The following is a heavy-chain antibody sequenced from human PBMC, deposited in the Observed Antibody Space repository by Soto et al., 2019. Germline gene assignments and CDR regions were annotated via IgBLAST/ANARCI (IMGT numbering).Heavy chain of an antibody. J-gene: IGHJ5*02. D-gene: IGHD6-19*01. CDR2: INHSGST. V-gene: IGHV4-34*01. CDR3: ARGYSSGWYNWFDP. Sequence: SETLSLTCAVYGGSFSGYYWSWIRQPPGKGLEWIGEINHSGSTNYNPSLKSRVTISVDTSKNQFSLKLSSVTAADTAVYYCARGYSSGWYNWFDPWGQGTLVTVSS. CDR1: GGSFSGYY.